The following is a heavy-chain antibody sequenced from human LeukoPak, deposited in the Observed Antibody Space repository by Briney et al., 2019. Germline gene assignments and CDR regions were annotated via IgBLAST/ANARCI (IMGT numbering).Heavy chain of an antibody. Sequence: ASVKVSCKASGYTFTSYAIHWVRQAPGQRLEWMGWISAGNGNTKYSQNFQGRVTFISNTSATTAFMELSSLRSEDAAVYYCAREGGYSYGVYWGQGTLVTVSS. CDR3: AREGGYSYGVY. CDR1: GYTFTSYA. J-gene: IGHJ4*02. CDR2: ISAGNGNT. V-gene: IGHV1-3*01. D-gene: IGHD5-18*01.